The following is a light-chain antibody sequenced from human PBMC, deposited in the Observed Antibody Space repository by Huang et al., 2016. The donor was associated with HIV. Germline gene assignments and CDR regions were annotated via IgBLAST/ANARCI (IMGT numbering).Light chain of an antibody. Sequence: EIVMTQSPATLSVSPGESATLSCRASQSVSSKLAWYHQKPGQAPRLLIYDTSTRATGIPARFSGSWSGTEFTLTINSLQSEDFAVYYCQQYNDWWTFGQGTRVEIK. CDR2: DTS. CDR1: QSVSSK. CDR3: QQYNDWWT. V-gene: IGKV3-15*01. J-gene: IGKJ1*01.